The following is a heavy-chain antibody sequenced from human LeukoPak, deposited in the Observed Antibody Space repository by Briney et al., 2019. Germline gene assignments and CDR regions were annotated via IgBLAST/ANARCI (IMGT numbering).Heavy chain of an antibody. CDR2: ISAYNGNT. Sequence: ASVKVSCKASGYTFTSYGISWVRQAPGQGLEWMGWISAYNGNTNYAQKLQGRVTMTTDTSTSTAYMELRSLRSEDTAVYYCARSIAGIAAASDAFDIWGQGTMVTVSS. CDR1: GYTFTSYG. J-gene: IGHJ3*02. CDR3: ARSIAGIAAASDAFDI. D-gene: IGHD6-13*01. V-gene: IGHV1-18*01.